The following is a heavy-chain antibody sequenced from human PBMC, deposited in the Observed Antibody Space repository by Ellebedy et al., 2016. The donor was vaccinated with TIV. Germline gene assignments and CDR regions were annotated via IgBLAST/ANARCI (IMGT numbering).Heavy chain of an antibody. D-gene: IGHD5-24*01. CDR2: ITAIFGTT. CDR3: AKRDGYNYGSFDS. Sequence: SVKVSCKASGVTFSSYGISWVRQAPGQGLEWMGGITAIFGTTNFAQKFQGRVTISADEFASTAYMELSSLRSEDTAVYYCAKRDGYNYGSFDSWGQGTLVTVSS. V-gene: IGHV1-69*13. CDR1: GVTFSSYG. J-gene: IGHJ4*02.